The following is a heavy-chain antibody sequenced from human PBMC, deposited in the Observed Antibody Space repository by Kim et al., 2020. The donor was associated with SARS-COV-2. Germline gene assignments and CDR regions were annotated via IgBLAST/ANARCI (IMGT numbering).Heavy chain of an antibody. J-gene: IGHJ4*02. D-gene: IGHD3-10*01. CDR1: GFTFGDYA. V-gene: IGHV3-49*03. CDR2: IIIKAYGGTT. Sequence: GGSLRLSCTASGFTFGDYAMSWFRQAPGKGLEWVSFIIIKAYGGTTEYAASVKGRFTISRDDSTSIAYLQMNSLKTEDTAVYYCSRGSGSGTYGFYFDSWGQGTLVTVSS. CDR3: SRGSGSGTYGFYFDS.